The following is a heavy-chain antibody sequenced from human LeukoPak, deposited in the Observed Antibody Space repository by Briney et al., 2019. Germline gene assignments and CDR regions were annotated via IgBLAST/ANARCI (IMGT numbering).Heavy chain of an antibody. CDR2: ISAYNGNT. CDR1: GYTFTSYG. CDR3: AREMYSSSWYFSGYYYYMDV. V-gene: IGHV1-18*01. D-gene: IGHD6-13*01. J-gene: IGHJ6*03. Sequence: ASVKVSCKASGYTFTSYGISWVRQAPGQGLEWMGWISAYNGNTNYAQKLQGRVTMTTDTSTSTAYMELRSLRSDDTAVYYCAREMYSSSWYFSGYYYYMDVWGKGTTVTVSS.